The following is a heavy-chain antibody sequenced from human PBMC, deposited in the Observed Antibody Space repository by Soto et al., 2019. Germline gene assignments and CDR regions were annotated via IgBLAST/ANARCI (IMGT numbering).Heavy chain of an antibody. CDR1: GFTFSDYY. Sequence: LSLTCAASGFTFSDYYMNWIRQAPGKGLEWVSYISSSGSTIFYADSLKGRFTISRDNAKNSLYLQMNSLRAEDTAVYYCARCSGGRCFYDHWGQGTLVTVSS. CDR3: ARCSGGRCFYDH. J-gene: IGHJ4*02. V-gene: IGHV3-11*01. CDR2: ISSSGSTI. D-gene: IGHD2-15*01.